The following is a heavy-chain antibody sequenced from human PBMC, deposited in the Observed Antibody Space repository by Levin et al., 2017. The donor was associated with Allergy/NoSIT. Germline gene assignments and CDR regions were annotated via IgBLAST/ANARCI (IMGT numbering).Heavy chain of an antibody. CDR1: GGSISSSSYY. J-gene: IGHJ4*02. V-gene: IGHV4-39*01. CDR3: ARLAGDSSWLGDTAMDLPGADY. CDR2: IYYSGST. Sequence: PSQTLSLTCTVSGGSISSSSYYWGWIRQPPGKGLEWIGSIYYSGSTYYNPSLKSRVTISVDTSKNQFSLKLSSVTAADTAVYYCARLAGDSSWLGDTAMDLPGADYWGQGTLVTVSS. D-gene: IGHD5-18*01.